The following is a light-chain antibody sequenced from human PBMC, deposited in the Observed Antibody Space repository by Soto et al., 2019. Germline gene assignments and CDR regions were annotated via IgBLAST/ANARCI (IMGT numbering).Light chain of an antibody. Sequence: EIVLTQSPGTLSLSPGERATLSCRASQSVSTRSLAWYQQKPGQAPRLLISGASSRAADIPDRFSGSGSGTVFTLTINRLEPEDFAVYYCQQYDSSPRTFGQGTKVE. CDR1: QSVSTRS. CDR2: GAS. CDR3: QQYDSSPRT. J-gene: IGKJ1*01. V-gene: IGKV3-20*01.